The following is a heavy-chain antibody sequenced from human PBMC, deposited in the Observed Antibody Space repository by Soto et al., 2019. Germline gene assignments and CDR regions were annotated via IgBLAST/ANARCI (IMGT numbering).Heavy chain of an antibody. CDR1: GYTFTSYY. V-gene: IGHV1-46*03. CDR2: INPSGGST. D-gene: IGHD4-4*01. J-gene: IGHJ6*03. CDR3: ARGGYSNYGYYYMDV. Sequence: GASVKVSCTASGYTFTSYYMHWVRQAPGQGLEWMGIINPSGGSTSYAQKFQGRVTMTRDTSTSTVYMELSSLRSEDTAVYYCARGGYSNYGYYYMDVWGKGTTVTVSS.